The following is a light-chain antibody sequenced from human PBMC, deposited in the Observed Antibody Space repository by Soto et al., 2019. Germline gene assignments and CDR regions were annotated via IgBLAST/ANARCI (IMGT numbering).Light chain of an antibody. J-gene: IGKJ1*01. CDR2: DAF. Sequence: DIQMTQSPSTLSASVGDRVTITCRASQSISNWLAWYQQKPGKAPKLLISDAFSLQSGVPSRFSGSGSGTEFTLSISSLQPDDFATYYCQQYDTYVRTCGQGTRWIS. CDR3: QQYDTYVRT. CDR1: QSISNW. V-gene: IGKV1-5*01.